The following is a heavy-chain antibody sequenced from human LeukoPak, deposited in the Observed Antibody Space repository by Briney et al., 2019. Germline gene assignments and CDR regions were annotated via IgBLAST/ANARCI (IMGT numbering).Heavy chain of an antibody. J-gene: IGHJ4*02. CDR3: AREGVLWFGGKGFDY. CDR1: GYTFNSYA. Sequence: ASVKVSCKASGYTFNSYAMHWVRQAPGQRLEWMGLINAGNGNTKYSQKFQGRVTITRATSASTAYMELSSLRSEDTAVYYCAREGVLWFGGKGFDYWGQGTLVTVSS. D-gene: IGHD3-10*01. V-gene: IGHV1-3*01. CDR2: INAGNGNT.